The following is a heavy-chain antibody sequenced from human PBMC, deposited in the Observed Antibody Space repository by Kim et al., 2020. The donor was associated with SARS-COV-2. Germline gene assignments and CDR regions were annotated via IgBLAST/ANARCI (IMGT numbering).Heavy chain of an antibody. D-gene: IGHD6-19*01. Sequence: GGSLRLSCAASGFTFSSYGMHWVRQAPGKGLEWVAVISYDGSNKYYADSVKGRFTISRDNSKNTLYLQMNSLRAEDTAVYYCAKDSAVDPFIAVAGTIVGILDYWGQGTLVTVSS. CDR2: ISYDGSNK. V-gene: IGHV3-30*18. J-gene: IGHJ4*02. CDR1: GFTFSSYG. CDR3: AKDSAVDPFIAVAGTIVGILDY.